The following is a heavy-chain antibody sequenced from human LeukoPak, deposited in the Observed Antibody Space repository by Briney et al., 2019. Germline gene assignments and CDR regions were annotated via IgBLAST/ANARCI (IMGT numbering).Heavy chain of an antibody. Sequence: SQTLSLTCTVSGGSTSSGGYYWSWIRQHPGKGLEWIGYIYYSGSTYYNPSLKSRVTISVDTSKNQFSLKLSSVTAADTAVYYCARDHAYCGGDCYSFRGYYYGMDVWGQGTTVTVSS. D-gene: IGHD2-21*02. J-gene: IGHJ6*02. CDR2: IYYSGST. CDR1: GGSTSSGGYY. V-gene: IGHV4-31*03. CDR3: ARDHAYCGGDCYSFRGYYYGMDV.